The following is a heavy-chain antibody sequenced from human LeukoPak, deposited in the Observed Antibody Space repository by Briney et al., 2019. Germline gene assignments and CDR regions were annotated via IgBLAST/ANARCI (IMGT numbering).Heavy chain of an antibody. D-gene: IGHD6-19*01. Sequence: GGSLRLSCAASGFTFSSYAINWVRQAPGKGLEWLSAISNSGSHIYYADSLKGRFTISRDNSKNTAYLEMNSLRAEDTAIYYRAGVMGSSASTAYFAYWGQGTLVTVSS. CDR3: AGVMGSSASTAYFAY. J-gene: IGHJ4*02. CDR1: GFTFSSYA. V-gene: IGHV3-23*01. CDR2: ISNSGSHI.